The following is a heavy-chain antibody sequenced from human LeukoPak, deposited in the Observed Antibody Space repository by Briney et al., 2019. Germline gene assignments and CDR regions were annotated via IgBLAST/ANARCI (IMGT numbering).Heavy chain of an antibody. D-gene: IGHD1-26*01. CDR1: GYTFSSYS. J-gene: IGHJ4*02. CDR3: ARGSDFDY. CDR2: ISSSSS. V-gene: IGHV3-21*01. Sequence: GGSLRLSCAASGYTFSSYSMNWVRQAPGKGLEWFSSISSSSSYADSVKGRFTISRDNAKNSLYLQMNSLRAEDTAVYYCARGSDFDYWGQGTLVTVSS.